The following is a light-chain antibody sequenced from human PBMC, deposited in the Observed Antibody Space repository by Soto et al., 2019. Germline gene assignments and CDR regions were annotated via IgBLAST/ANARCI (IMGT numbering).Light chain of an antibody. CDR3: SLYTGSNTWV. Sequence: QSALTQPPSVSGSPGQSVTISCTGTSRDVGTYNRVSWYQQPPGTAPKLIISEVSNRPSGVPDRFSGSKSGNTASLTISGLQTEDEATYYCSLYTGSNTWVFGGGTQLTVL. CDR1: SRDVGTYNR. J-gene: IGLJ3*02. V-gene: IGLV2-18*01. CDR2: EVS.